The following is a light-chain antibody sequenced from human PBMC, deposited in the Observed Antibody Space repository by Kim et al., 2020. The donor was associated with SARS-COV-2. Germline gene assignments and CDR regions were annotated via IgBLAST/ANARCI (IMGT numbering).Light chain of an antibody. J-gene: IGLJ2*01. V-gene: IGLV1-51*01. CDR3: GTWDTSLTAGV. CDR2: DNN. Sequence: GQVVTISTSRNSSNIVNNYVSWYQQLPGTAPKLLIYDNNKRPSGIPDRFSGSKSGTSATLGITGLQTVDEADYHCGTWDTSLTAGVFGGGTKLTVL. CDR1: SSNIVNNY.